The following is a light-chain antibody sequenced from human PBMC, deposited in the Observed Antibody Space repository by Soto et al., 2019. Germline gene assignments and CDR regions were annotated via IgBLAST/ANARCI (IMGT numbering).Light chain of an antibody. J-gene: IGKJ4*01. CDR1: QSVSSCY. CDR2: GAS. V-gene: IGKV3-20*01. CDR3: QQYGSPPLT. Sequence: EIVVTQSPGTLSLSPGERATLSCRASQSVSSCYLAWYQQKPGQAPRLLIYGASSMATGIPDRFSGSGSGTDFTLTISRLEPEDFAVYYCQQYGSPPLTFGGGTKVEI.